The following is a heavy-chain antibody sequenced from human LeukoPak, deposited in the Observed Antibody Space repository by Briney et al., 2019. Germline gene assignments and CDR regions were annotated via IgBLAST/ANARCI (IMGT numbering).Heavy chain of an antibody. V-gene: IGHV3-20*04. CDR2: INWNGGST. Sequence: GGSLRLSCAASGFTFDDYGMSWVRQAPGKGLEWVSGINWNGGSTGYADSVKGRFTISRDNAKNSLYLEMNSLRAEDTALYYCARGARGVSGYYFDFWGQGTLVTVSS. J-gene: IGHJ4*02. CDR3: ARGARGVSGYYFDF. CDR1: GFTFDDYG. D-gene: IGHD3-10*01.